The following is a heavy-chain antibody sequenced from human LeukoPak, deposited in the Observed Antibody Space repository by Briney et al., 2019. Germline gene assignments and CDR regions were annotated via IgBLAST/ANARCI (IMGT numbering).Heavy chain of an antibody. D-gene: IGHD3-3*01. CDR2: IYYSGST. CDR3: ARSRLLSPEFDY. CDR1: GGSISSYY. J-gene: IGHJ4*02. V-gene: IGHV4-59*01. Sequence: KSSETLSLTCTVSGGSISSYYWSWIRQPPGKGLEWIGYIYYSGSTNYNPSLKSRVTISVDTSKNQFSLKLSSVTAADTAVYYCARSRLLSPEFDYWGQGTLVTVSS.